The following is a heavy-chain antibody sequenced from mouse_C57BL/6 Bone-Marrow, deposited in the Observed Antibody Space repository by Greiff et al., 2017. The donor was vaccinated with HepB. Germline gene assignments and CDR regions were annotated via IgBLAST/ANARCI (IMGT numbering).Heavy chain of an antibody. CDR3: ARYNLITTVVAKDYYAMDY. CDR1: GYTFTSYG. CDR2: IYPRSGNT. Sequence: QVHVKQSGAELARPGASVKLSCKASGYTFTSYGISWVKQRTGQGLEWIGEIYPRSGNTYYNEKFKGKATLTADKSSSTAYMELRSLTSEDSAVYFCARYNLITTVVAKDYYAMDYWGQGTSVTVSS. J-gene: IGHJ4*01. D-gene: IGHD1-1*01. V-gene: IGHV1-81*01.